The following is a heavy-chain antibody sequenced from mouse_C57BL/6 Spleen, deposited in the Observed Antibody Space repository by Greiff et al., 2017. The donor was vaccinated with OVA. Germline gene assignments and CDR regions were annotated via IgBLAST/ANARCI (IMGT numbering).Heavy chain of an antibody. CDR3: TKGYYGSSRYFDY. D-gene: IGHD1-1*01. J-gene: IGHJ2*01. CDR2: IDPEDGDT. CDR1: GFNIKDYY. Sequence: EVKLMESGAELVRPGASVKLSCTASGFNIKDYYMHWVKQRPEQGLEWIGRIDPEDGDTEYAPKFQGKATMTADTSSNTAYLQLSSLTSEDTAVYYCTKGYYGSSRYFDYWGQGTTLTVSS. V-gene: IGHV14-1*01.